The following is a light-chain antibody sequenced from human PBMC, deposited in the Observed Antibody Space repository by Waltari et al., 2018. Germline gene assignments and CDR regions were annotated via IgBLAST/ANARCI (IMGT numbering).Light chain of an antibody. CDR1: SSNIGSYY. V-gene: IGLV1-47*01. CDR3: AAWDDRLRGVV. Sequence: QSLLTQPPSASGTPGQRVTIPCSGSSSNIGSYYVYRYQQLPGTAPKLLIDGNNQRPSGVPDRFSGSKSGTSGSLAISGLRSEDEADYYCAAWDDRLRGVVFGGGTKLTV. J-gene: IGLJ2*01. CDR2: GNN.